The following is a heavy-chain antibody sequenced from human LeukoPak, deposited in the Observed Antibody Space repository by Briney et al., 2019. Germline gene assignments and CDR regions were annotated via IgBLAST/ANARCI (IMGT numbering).Heavy chain of an antibody. Sequence: GASVKVSCKASGYTFTSYGISWVRQAPGQGLEWMGWISAYNGNTNYAQKLQGRVTMTTDTSTSTAYMELRSLRSDDTAVYYCARDPKVVGYCSSTSCPTYYYYYYMDVWGKGTTVTISS. D-gene: IGHD2-2*01. V-gene: IGHV1-18*01. CDR2: ISAYNGNT. J-gene: IGHJ6*03. CDR1: GYTFTSYG. CDR3: ARDPKVVGYCSSTSCPTYYYYYYMDV.